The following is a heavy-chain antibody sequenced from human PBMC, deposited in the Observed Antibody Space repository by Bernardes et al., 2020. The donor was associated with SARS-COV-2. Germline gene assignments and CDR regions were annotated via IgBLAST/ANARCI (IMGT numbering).Heavy chain of an antibody. J-gene: IGHJ4*02. CDR1: GFTFSSYW. CDR2: IQSDGSIT. CDR3: ARGYASLAVY. V-gene: IGHV3-74*01. Sequence: GALRLSCAASGFTFSSYWMHWVRQAPGKGLVWVSGIQSDGSITTYADSVKGRFTISRDNAKNTLYLQMNSLRAEDTAVYYCARGYASLAVYWGQGTLVTVS. D-gene: IGHD6-6*01.